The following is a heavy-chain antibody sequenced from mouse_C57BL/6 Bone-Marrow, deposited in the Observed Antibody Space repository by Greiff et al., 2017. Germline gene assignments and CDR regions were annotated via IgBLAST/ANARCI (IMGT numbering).Heavy chain of an antibody. Sequence: QVHVKQSGAELAKPGASVKLSCKASGYTFTSYWMHWVKQRPGQGLEWIGYINPSSGYTKYNQKFKDKATLTADKSSSTAYMQLSSLTYEDSAVYYCSRWWYFDVWGTGTTVTVSS. V-gene: IGHV1-7*01. CDR1: GYTFTSYW. J-gene: IGHJ1*03. CDR3: SRWWYFDV. CDR2: INPSSGYT.